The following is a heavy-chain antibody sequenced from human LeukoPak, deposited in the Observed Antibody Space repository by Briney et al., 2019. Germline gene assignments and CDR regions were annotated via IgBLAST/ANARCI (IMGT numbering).Heavy chain of an antibody. CDR2: FDPEDGET. Sequence: ASVKVSCKVSGYTLTELSMHWVRQAPGKGLEWMGGFDPEDGETIYAQKFQGRVTMTEDTSTDTAYMELSSLRSEDTAVYYCARGGRKYYYDSSGYDAFDIWGQGTMVTASS. D-gene: IGHD3-22*01. V-gene: IGHV1-24*01. CDR1: GYTLTELS. CDR3: ARGGRKYYYDSSGYDAFDI. J-gene: IGHJ3*02.